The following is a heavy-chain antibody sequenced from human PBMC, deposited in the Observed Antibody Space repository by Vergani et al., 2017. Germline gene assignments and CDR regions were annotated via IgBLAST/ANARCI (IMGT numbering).Heavy chain of an antibody. V-gene: IGHV1-69*01. CDR3: ARGAQLLIPPQSWFDP. CDR2: IIPIFGTA. CDR1: GGTFSSYA. J-gene: IGHJ5*02. D-gene: IGHD6-6*01. Sequence: QVQLVQSGAEVKKPGSSVKVSCKASGGTFSSYAISWVRQAPGQGLEWMGGIIPIFGTANYAQKFQGRVTITADESTSTAYMELSSLRSDDTAVYYCARGAQLLIPPQSWFDPWGQGTLVTVSS.